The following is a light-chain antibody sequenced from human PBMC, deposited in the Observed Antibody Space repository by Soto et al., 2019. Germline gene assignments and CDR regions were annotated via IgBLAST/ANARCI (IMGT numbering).Light chain of an antibody. CDR3: QHYNTSPWT. CDR2: GAS. J-gene: IGKJ1*01. V-gene: IGKV3-15*01. CDR1: QSVKSN. Sequence: ETVMTQSPSTLSVSPGERATLSCRARQSVKSNLAWYQQKLGQAPRVLIYGASTRATGIPARSRGSGSGTEFILTISSLQSEDFAVYYCQHYNTSPWTFGQGTKVDIK.